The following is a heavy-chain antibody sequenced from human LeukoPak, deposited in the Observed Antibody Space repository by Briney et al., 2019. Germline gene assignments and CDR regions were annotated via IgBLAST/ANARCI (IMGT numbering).Heavy chain of an antibody. Sequence: VASVKVSCKASGGTFSSYAISWVRQAPGQGLEWMGGIIPIFGTANYAQKFQGRVTITADESTSTAYMELSSLRSEDTAVYYCARDYGIVVVPAAIPGWFDLWGQGTLVTVSS. CDR3: ARDYGIVVVPAAIPGWFDL. D-gene: IGHD2-2*02. CDR2: IIPIFGTA. V-gene: IGHV1-69*01. CDR1: GGTFSSYA. J-gene: IGHJ5*02.